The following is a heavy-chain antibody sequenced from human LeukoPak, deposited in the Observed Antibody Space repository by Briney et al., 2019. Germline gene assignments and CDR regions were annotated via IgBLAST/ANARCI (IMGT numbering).Heavy chain of an antibody. D-gene: IGHD6-6*01. CDR2: ISSSSSTI. CDR3: ARDSTISSSSGGDY. CDR1: GFTFSSYS. V-gene: IGHV3-48*01. Sequence: GGSLRLSCAASGFTFSSYSMIWVRQAPGKGLEWVSYISSSSSTIYYADSVKGRFTISRDNAKNSLYLQMNSLRAEDTAVYYCARDSTISSSSGGDYWGQGTLVTVSS. J-gene: IGHJ4*02.